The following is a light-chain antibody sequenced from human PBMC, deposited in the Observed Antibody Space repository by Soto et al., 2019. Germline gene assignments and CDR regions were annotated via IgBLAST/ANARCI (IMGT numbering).Light chain of an antibody. CDR1: QSLANSF. V-gene: IGKV3-20*01. CDR3: QQYGSSPS. J-gene: IGKJ1*01. Sequence: EFVFTQSPGTLSLSPGERATLSCRASQSLANSFIAWYQQKPGQAPRLLIYDTSSRASGIPDRFSGSGSGTDFTLTISRLETEDFAVYYCQQYGSSPSFGQGTKVDIK. CDR2: DTS.